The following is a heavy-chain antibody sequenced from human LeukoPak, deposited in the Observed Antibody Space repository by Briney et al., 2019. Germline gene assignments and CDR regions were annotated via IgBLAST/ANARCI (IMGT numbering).Heavy chain of an antibody. Sequence: TGGSLRLSCAASGFTFSSYWMHWVRQAPGKGLVWVSRINSDGSSTSYADSVKGRFTISRDNAKNTLYLQMNSLRAEDTAVYYCARARAWDYYMDVWGKGTTVTVSS. CDR1: GFTFSSYW. CDR3: ARARAWDYYMDV. D-gene: IGHD7-27*01. CDR2: INSDGSST. J-gene: IGHJ6*03. V-gene: IGHV3-74*01.